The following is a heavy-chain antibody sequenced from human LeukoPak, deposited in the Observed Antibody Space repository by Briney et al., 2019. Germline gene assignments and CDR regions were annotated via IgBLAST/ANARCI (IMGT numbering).Heavy chain of an antibody. J-gene: IGHJ4*02. D-gene: IGHD5-24*01. CDR1: GGTFSSYA. CDR2: IIPIFGTA. CDR3: AREVRDGYNQFDY. V-gene: IGHV1-69*05. Sequence: WASATVSCKASGGTFSSYAISWVRQAPGQGLEWMGGIIPIFGTANYAQKFQGRVTITTDESTSTAYMELSSLRSEDTAVYYCAREVRDGYNQFDYWGQGTLVTVSS.